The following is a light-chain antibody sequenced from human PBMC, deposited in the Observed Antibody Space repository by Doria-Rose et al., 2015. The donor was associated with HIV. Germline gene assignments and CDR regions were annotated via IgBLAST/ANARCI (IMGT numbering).Light chain of an antibody. CDR1: QGIGSS. Sequence: SLASLVTSVRDRVTNTCCASQGIGSSLAWWQQKPGKVPKLLIYAASTLQSGVPSRFSGSGSGTDFTLTISSLQPEDVATYYCQKYDSAPLTFGHGTKVKIK. CDR2: AAS. J-gene: IGKJ3*01. V-gene: IGKV1-27*01. CDR3: QKYDSAPLT.